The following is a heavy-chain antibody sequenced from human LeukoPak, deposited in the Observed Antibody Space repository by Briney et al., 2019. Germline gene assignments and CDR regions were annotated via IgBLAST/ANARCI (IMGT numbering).Heavy chain of an antibody. CDR1: GGSFSGYY. Sequence: SETLSLTCAVYGGSFSGYYWSWIRQPPGKGLEWIGYIYYSGSTNYNPSLKSRVTITVDTSKNQFSLKLSSVTAADTAVYYCARVHRIAAAGTGVDYWGQGTLVTVSS. CDR2: IYYSGST. V-gene: IGHV4-59*01. J-gene: IGHJ4*02. CDR3: ARVHRIAAAGTGVDY. D-gene: IGHD6-13*01.